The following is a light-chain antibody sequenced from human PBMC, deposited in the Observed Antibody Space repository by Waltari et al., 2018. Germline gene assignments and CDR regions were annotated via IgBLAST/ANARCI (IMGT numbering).Light chain of an antibody. CDR2: QVS. V-gene: IGKV2-30*02. Sequence: DVVMTQSPLSLPVTLGQPASISCCSSQSLVHSDGNTYLNWFQQRPGQYPRRLIYQVSSRGYGVPDRFSGSGSGTDFTLKISRVEAEHVWVYYCMQGTRSTRTFGQGNKVEIK. CDR1: QSLVHSDGNTY. CDR3: MQGTRSTRT. J-gene: IGKJ1*01.